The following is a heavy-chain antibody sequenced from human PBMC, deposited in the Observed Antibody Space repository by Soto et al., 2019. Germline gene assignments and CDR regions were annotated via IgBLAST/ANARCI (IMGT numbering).Heavy chain of an antibody. Sequence: QVQLVESGGGVVQPGRSLRLSCAASGFTFSSYGIHWVRQAPGKGLEWVAFISYHGSNKYYADSVKGRFTISRDNSKNTLYLQMNCLRAEDTAVYYCAKGQDYFDYWGQGTLVTVSS. CDR3: AKGQDYFDY. CDR2: ISYHGSNK. J-gene: IGHJ4*02. CDR1: GFTFSSYG. V-gene: IGHV3-30*18.